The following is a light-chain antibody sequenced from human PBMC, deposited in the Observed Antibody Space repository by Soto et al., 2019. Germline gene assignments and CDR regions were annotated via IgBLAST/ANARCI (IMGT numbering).Light chain of an antibody. CDR1: LSVSSY. CDR3: QQRMNWPLT. CDR2: DAS. J-gene: IGKJ5*01. Sequence: VVTQSPPTLSLSPGERATLSCRTSLSVSSYLAWYQQKPGQAPRLLIYDASNRATGIPARFTGSGSGTDFNLTISTLEPEDFAVYYCQQRMNWPLTFGQGTRLEIK. V-gene: IGKV3-11*01.